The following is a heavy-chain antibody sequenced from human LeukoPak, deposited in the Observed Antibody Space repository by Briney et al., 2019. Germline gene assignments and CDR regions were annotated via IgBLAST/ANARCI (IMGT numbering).Heavy chain of an antibody. CDR3: ARGSADIVATSFAY. D-gene: IGHD5-12*01. CDR1: GFTFSSYE. J-gene: IGHJ4*02. V-gene: IGHV3-48*03. Sequence: GGSLRLSCAASGFTFSSYEMNWVRQAPGKGLEWVSYISSSGTAIYYADSVKGRFTISRDNAKNSLYLLMNSLRAEDTAVYYRARGSADIVATSFAYWGQGTLVTVSS. CDR2: ISSSGTAI.